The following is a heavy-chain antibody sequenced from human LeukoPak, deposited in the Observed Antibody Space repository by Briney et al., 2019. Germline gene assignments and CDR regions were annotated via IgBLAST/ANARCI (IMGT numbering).Heavy chain of an antibody. Sequence: KPSETLSLTCTVSGGSISSYYWSWIRQPPGKGLEWIGYIYYSGSTNYNPSLKSRVTISVDTSKSQFSLKLSAVTAADTAVYYCARVEDITMIVNWGQGTLVTVSS. J-gene: IGHJ4*02. CDR3: ARVEDITMIVN. CDR1: GGSISSYY. D-gene: IGHD3-22*01. CDR2: IYYSGST. V-gene: IGHV4-59*01.